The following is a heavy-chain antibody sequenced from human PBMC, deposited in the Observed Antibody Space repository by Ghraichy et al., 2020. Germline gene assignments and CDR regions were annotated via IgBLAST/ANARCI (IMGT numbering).Heavy chain of an antibody. V-gene: IGHV4-34*01. J-gene: IGHJ4*02. CDR2: INQSGGA. CDR3: ARGPGMVGFIVPRPFDF. CDR1: GGSFNDFY. D-gene: IGHD1-26*01. Sequence: SETLSLTCAVSGGSFNDFYWSWIRQSPGKGLEWLGEINQSGGATYNPSLKSRVTMSVDTSKTQFSLNLSSVTAADTAIYYCARGPGMVGFIVPRPFDFWGQGTLVTVSS.